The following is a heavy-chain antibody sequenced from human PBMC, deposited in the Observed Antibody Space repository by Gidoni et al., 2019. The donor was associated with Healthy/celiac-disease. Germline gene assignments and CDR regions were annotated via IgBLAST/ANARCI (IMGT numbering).Heavy chain of an antibody. J-gene: IGHJ6*02. D-gene: IGHD6-6*01. CDR1: GYTFTSYA. CDR3: ARWREGEYSSSYGMDV. V-gene: IGHV1-3*01. CDR2: INAGNGNT. Sequence: QVQLVQSGAEVKKPGASVKVSCKASGYTFTSYAMHWVRQAPGQRLEWMGWINAGNGNTKYSQKFQGRVTITRDTSASTAYMELSSLRSEDTAVYYCARWREGEYSSSYGMDVWGQGTTVTVSS.